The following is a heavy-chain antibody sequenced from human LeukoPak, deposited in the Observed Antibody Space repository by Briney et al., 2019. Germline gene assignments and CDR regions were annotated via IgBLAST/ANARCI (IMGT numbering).Heavy chain of an antibody. CDR2: ISGSAGST. Sequence: PGGSLRLSCAASGFTFSSYAMSWVRQAPGKGLEWVSGISGSAGSTYYADSVKGRFTISRDNSKNTLYLQLNSLRAEDTAIYYCAKDIVVVPAAGDAFDIWGQGTMVTVSS. J-gene: IGHJ3*02. CDR3: AKDIVVVPAAGDAFDI. V-gene: IGHV3-23*01. D-gene: IGHD2-2*01. CDR1: GFTFSSYA.